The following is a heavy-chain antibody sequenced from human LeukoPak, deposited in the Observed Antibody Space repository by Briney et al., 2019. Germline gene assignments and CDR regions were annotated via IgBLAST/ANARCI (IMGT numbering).Heavy chain of an antibody. CDR2: ISWNSGSI. CDR3: AKGTGDYGDWTFDY. D-gene: IGHD4-17*01. CDR1: GFTFDDYA. J-gene: IGHJ4*02. Sequence: PGGSLRLSCAASGFTFDDYAMHWVRQAPGKGLEWVSGISWNSGSIGYADSVKGRFTISRDNAKNSLYLQMNSLRAEDTALYYCAKGTGDYGDWTFDYWGQGTLVTVSS. V-gene: IGHV3-9*01.